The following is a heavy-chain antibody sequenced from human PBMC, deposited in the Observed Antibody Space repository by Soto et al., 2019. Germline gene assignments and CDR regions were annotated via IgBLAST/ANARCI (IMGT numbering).Heavy chain of an antibody. D-gene: IGHD1-1*01. CDR1: GGSFSGYY. J-gene: IGHJ5*02. CDR3: ARHRTGSRGVDL. V-gene: IGHV4-34*01. CDR2: IYPSGDT. Sequence: PSETLSLTCGVYGGSFSGYYWIWVRQPPGKRLEWIGEIYPSGDTKYNPSLGSRVTIFVDASKNQFSLRLSSVTAADTAVYYCARHRTGSRGVDLWGQGXLVTVSS.